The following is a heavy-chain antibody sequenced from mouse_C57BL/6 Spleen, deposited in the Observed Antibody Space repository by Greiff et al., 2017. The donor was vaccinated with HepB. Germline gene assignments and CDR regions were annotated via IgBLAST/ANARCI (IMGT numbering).Heavy chain of an antibody. CDR2: ISYDGSN. CDR1: GYSITSGYY. V-gene: IGHV3-6*01. Sequence: DVQLVESGPGLVKPSQSLSLTCSVTGYSITSGYYWNWIRQFPGNKLEWMGYISYDGSNNYNPSLKNRISITRDTSKNQFFLKLNSVTTEDTATYYCARGGRSYFDYWGQGTTLTVSS. J-gene: IGHJ2*01. CDR3: ARGGRSYFDY.